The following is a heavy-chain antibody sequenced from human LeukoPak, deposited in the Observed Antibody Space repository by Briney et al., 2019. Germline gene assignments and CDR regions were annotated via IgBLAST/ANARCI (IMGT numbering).Heavy chain of an antibody. D-gene: IGHD3-3*01. CDR1: GFTFSSYS. Sequence: GGSLRLSCAASGFTFSSYSMNWVRQAPGKGLEWVSAISGSGGSTYYADSVKGRFTISRDNSKNTLYLQMNSLRAEDTAVYYCAKKENYDFWSGPIDYWGQGTLVTVSS. CDR3: AKKENYDFWSGPIDY. CDR2: ISGSGGST. V-gene: IGHV3-23*01. J-gene: IGHJ4*02.